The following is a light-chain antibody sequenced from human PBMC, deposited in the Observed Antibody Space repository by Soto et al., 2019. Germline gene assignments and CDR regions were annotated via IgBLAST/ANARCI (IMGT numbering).Light chain of an antibody. Sequence: EIMLTPSPGTLSLPLVQTTTLSCRPSQRASSSYLAWYQQKTGQAPTLLIYGASSRATGIPDRFSGSASGTDFTLTISRLEHEDFAVYYCQQYGSAPRTFGQGTNVDFK. CDR3: QQYGSAPRT. V-gene: IGKV3-20*01. CDR1: QRASSSY. J-gene: IGKJ1*01. CDR2: GAS.